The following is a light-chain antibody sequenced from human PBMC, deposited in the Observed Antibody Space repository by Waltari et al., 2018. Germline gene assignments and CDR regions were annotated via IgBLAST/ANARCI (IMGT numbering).Light chain of an antibody. CDR1: QSINSY. Sequence: DIQMTQSPSSLSASVGDRFTFTCRASQSINSYLNWYQQKPGKAPKLLIYAAFNLQGGVPSRFSGSASGTDFTLTISSLQPEDFATYYCQQRHTTPYTFGQGTNLQIK. J-gene: IGKJ2*01. CDR3: QQRHTTPYT. CDR2: AAF. V-gene: IGKV1-39*01.